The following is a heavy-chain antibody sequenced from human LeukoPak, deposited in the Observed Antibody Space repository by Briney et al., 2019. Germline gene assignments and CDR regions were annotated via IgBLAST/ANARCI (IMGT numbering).Heavy chain of an antibody. Sequence: GGSLRLFCTASGFTFGDYAMSWFRQAPGKGLEWVGFIRNRPNGGTTEYAASVKGRFTISRDDSKSIAYLQMNSLKIEDTAVYYCTRGDYSNYDYWGQGTLVTVSS. V-gene: IGHV3-49*03. CDR3: TRGDYSNYDY. D-gene: IGHD4-11*01. CDR2: IRNRPNGGTT. CDR1: GFTFGDYA. J-gene: IGHJ4*02.